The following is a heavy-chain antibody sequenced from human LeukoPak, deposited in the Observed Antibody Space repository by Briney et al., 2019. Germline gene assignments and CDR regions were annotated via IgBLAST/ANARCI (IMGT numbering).Heavy chain of an antibody. CDR2: INPNRGGT. J-gene: IGHJ5*02. Sequence: GSSVNASCKDFGSTFTGYYIHWVRQPPGQGLECTGWINPNRGGTNYAQKFQGRVTMTRDTSISTAYMELSRLRSDDTAVYYCARGRGYCSSTSCYSLWFDPWGQGTLVTVSS. CDR1: GSTFTGYY. CDR3: ARGRGYCSSTSCYSLWFDP. D-gene: IGHD2-2*02. V-gene: IGHV1-2*02.